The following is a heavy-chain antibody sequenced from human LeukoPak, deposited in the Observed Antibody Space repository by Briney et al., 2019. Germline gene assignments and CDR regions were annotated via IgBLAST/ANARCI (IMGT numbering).Heavy chain of an antibody. V-gene: IGHV4-38-2*02. CDR2: IFHTGST. CDR1: GYSISSGYY. Sequence: SETLSLTCTVSGYSISSGYYWAWIRQPPGKGLEWIGSIFHTGSTYHNPSLKSRVTISVDTSKNQFSLKLSSVTAADTAVYYCARVTMVRGVIPTSPIDYWGQGTLVTVSS. CDR3: ARVTMVRGVIPTSPIDY. D-gene: IGHD3-10*01. J-gene: IGHJ4*02.